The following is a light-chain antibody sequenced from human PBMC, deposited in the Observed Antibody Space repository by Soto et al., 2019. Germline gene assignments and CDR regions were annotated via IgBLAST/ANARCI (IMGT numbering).Light chain of an antibody. CDR3: CSYAGSYTWV. CDR1: SSDVGDNNY. Sequence: QFALTQPRSVSGSPGQSVTISCTGTSSDVGDNNYVSLYQQHPGKAPKLFIYAVNIRPSGVPDRFSGSKSGNTASLPISGLQAEDEADYSCCSYAGSYTWVFGGGTKLTVL. CDR2: AVN. V-gene: IGLV2-11*01. J-gene: IGLJ3*02.